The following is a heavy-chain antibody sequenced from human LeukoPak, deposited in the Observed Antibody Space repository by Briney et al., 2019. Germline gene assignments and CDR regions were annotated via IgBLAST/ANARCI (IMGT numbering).Heavy chain of an antibody. V-gene: IGHV4-31*03. D-gene: IGHD4-17*01. CDR2: IYYSGST. Sequence: PSETLSLTCTVSGGSISSGGYYWSWIRLHPGKGLEWIGYIYYSGSTYYNPSLKSRVTISVDTSKNQFSLKLSSVTAADTAVYYCARDYGDYVFDYWGQGTLVTVSS. J-gene: IGHJ4*02. CDR3: ARDYGDYVFDY. CDR1: GGSISSGGYY.